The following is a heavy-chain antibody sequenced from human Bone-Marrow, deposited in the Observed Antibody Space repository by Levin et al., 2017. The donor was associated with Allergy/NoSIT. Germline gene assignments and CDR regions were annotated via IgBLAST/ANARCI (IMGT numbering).Heavy chain of an antibody. V-gene: IGHV3-30*18. J-gene: IGHJ3*02. CDR3: AKALIVGATRDAFDI. CDR1: GFTFSSYG. CDR2: ISYDGSNK. Sequence: PGGSLRLSCAASGFTFSSYGMHWVRQAPGKGLEWVAVISYDGSNKYYADSVKGRFTISRDNSKNTLYLQMNSLRAEDTAVYYCAKALIVGATRDAFDIWGQGTMVTVSS. D-gene: IGHD1-26*01.